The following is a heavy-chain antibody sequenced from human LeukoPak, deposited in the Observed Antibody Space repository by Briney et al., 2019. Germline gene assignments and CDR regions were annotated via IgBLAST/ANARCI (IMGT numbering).Heavy chain of an antibody. D-gene: IGHD3-3*02. CDR1: GGSFSGYY. CDR3: ARAIPPHFWSGYCLDY. Sequence: SETLSLTCAVYGGSFSGYYWSWIRQPPGKGLEWIGEINHSGSTNYNPSLKSRVTISVDTSKNQFSLKLSSVTAADTAVYYCARAIPPHFWSGYCLDYWGQGTLVTVSS. V-gene: IGHV4-34*01. CDR2: INHSGST. J-gene: IGHJ4*02.